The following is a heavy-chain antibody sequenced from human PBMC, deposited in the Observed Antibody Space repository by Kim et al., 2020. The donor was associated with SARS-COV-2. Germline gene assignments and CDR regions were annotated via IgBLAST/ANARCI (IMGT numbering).Heavy chain of an antibody. CDR2: GGT. V-gene: IGHV1-2*02. D-gene: IGHD3-16*02. J-gene: IGHJ4*02. Sequence: GGTNYAQKFQGRGTMTRDTSISTVYLGLTSLRSDDTAVYYCARSSLLDFDYWGQGTLVTVSS. CDR3: ARSSLLDFDY.